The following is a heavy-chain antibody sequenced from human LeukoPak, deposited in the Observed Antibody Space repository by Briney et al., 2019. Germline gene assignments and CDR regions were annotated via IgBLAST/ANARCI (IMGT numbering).Heavy chain of an antibody. CDR1: GFTFSSYE. J-gene: IGHJ4*02. CDR3: ASMGIAVAGGNFDY. D-gene: IGHD6-19*01. Sequence: GGSLRLSCAASGFTFSSYEMNWVRQAAGKGLEWVSYISSSGSTIYYADSVKGRFTISRDNAKNSLYLQMNSLRAEDTAVYYCASMGIAVAGGNFDYWGQGTLVTVSS. CDR2: ISSSGSTI. V-gene: IGHV3-48*03.